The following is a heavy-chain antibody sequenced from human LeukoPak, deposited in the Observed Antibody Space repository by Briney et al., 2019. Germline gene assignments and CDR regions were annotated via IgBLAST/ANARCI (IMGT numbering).Heavy chain of an antibody. Sequence: SETLSLTCTVSGGSISSYYWSWIRQPPGKGLEWIGYIYYSGSTNYNPSLKSRVTISVDTSKNQFSLKLSSVTAADTAVYYCAREGYCSSTSCYRSGMDVWGQGTTVTVSS. CDR3: AREGYCSSTSCYRSGMDV. V-gene: IGHV4-59*01. CDR2: IYYSGST. CDR1: GGSISSYY. J-gene: IGHJ6*02. D-gene: IGHD2-2*01.